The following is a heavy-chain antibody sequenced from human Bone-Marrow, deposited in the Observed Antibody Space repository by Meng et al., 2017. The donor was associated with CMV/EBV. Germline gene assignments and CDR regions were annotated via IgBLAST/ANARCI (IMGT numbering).Heavy chain of an antibody. J-gene: IGHJ6*02. V-gene: IGHV1-18*01. CDR2: ISAYNGNT. D-gene: IGHD3-10*01. Sequence: ASVKVSCKASGYRFTNYGISWVRQAPGQGLEWMGWISAYNGNTNYAQKLQGRVTMTRDTSISTAYMELSRLRSDDTAVYYCAREDYYGSGRLLYYYGMDVWGQGTLVTVSS. CDR1: GYRFTNYG. CDR3: AREDYYGSGRLLYYYGMDV.